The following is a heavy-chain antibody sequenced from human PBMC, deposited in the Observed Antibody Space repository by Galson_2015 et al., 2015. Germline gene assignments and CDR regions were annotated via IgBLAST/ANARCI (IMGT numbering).Heavy chain of an antibody. CDR2: INPSGAST. CDR3: ARDSSTNPFDY. V-gene: IGHV1-46*01. Sequence: SGAAVTKPGESLWISCLASGCTFTRYYMHWVRQAPAQALERLGIINPSGASTRYAQTFQGRVTMTRDTSTSTVYMELSSLRSEDTAVYYCARDSSTNPFDYWGQGTLVTVSS. J-gene: IGHJ4*02. CDR1: GCTFTRYY. D-gene: IGHD2-2*01.